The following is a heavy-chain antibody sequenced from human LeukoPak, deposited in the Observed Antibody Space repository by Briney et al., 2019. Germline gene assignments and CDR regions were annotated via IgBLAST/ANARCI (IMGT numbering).Heavy chain of an antibody. J-gene: IGHJ4*02. CDR3: VRDRGTIFDVVNYSFDY. CDR1: GFIFNSCV. D-gene: IGHD3-3*01. CDR2: ISDDGSKA. Sequence: GGSLRLSCAASGFIFNSCVMHWVRQAPGKGLEWVAVISDDGSKAYYADSVRGRFTISRDNSKSTLYLQMNSLRNEDTAIYNCVRDRGTIFDVVNYSFDYWGQGTLVTLSS. V-gene: IGHV3-30-3*01.